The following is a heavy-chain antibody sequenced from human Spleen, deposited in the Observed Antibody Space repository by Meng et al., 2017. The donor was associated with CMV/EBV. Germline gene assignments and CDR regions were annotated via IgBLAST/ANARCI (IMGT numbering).Heavy chain of an antibody. CDR1: GFTFSTYS. Sequence: GGSLRLSCAASGFTFSTYSLNWVRQAPGKGLEWVSYISGPSTTIYYADSVKGRFTISRDNAKNSLYLQMNSLRADDTAVYYCAGPLVGGQGTLVTVSS. CDR3: AGPLV. J-gene: IGHJ4*02. V-gene: IGHV3-48*04. CDR2: ISGPSTTI.